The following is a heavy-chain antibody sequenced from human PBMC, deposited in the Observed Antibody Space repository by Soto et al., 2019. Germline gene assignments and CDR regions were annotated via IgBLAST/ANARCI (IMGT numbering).Heavy chain of an antibody. CDR1: GGTFSSYT. D-gene: IGHD6-19*01. V-gene: IGHV1-69*02. J-gene: IGHJ4*02. CDR3: ARQDSSGFDY. Sequence: ASVKVSCKASGGTFSSYTISWVRQAPGQGLEWMGRIIPILGIANYAQKFQGRVTITADKSMSTACMELSSLRSEDTAVYYCARQDSSGFDYWGQGTLVTVSS. CDR2: IIPILGIA.